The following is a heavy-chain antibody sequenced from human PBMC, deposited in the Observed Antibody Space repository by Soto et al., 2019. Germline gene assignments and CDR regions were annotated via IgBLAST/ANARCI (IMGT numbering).Heavy chain of an antibody. V-gene: IGHV3-30*18. Sequence: QVQLVESGGGVVQPGRSLRLSCAASGFTFSSYGMHWVRQAPGKGLEWVAVISYDGSNKYYADSVKGRFTISRDNSKNTLYLQMNSLRAEDTAVYYCAKERNYDFWSGYFDYWGQGTLVTVSS. J-gene: IGHJ4*02. D-gene: IGHD3-3*01. CDR1: GFTFSSYG. CDR3: AKERNYDFWSGYFDY. CDR2: ISYDGSNK.